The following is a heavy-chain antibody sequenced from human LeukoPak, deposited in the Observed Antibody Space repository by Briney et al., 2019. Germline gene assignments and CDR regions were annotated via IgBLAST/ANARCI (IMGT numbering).Heavy chain of an antibody. CDR1: GGSFSGYY. Sequence: SETLSLTCAVYGGSFSGYYWSWIRQPAGKGLEWIGRIYTSGSTNYNPSLKSRVTISLDTSKNQFSLKLSSVTAADTAVYYCARKRPWGLSRYFDYWGQGTLVTVSS. V-gene: IGHV4-59*10. CDR2: IYTSGST. D-gene: IGHD7-27*01. CDR3: ARKRPWGLSRYFDY. J-gene: IGHJ4*02.